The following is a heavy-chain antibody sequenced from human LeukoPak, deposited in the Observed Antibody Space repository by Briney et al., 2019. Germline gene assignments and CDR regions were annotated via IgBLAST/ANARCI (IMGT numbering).Heavy chain of an antibody. Sequence: GASVKVSCKASGYTFTSYAMHWVRQAPGQRLEWMGWINAGNGNTKYSQKFQGRVTITRDTSASTAYMELSSLRSEDTAVYYCARSGSDQWWPARVLAFDYWGQGTLVTVSS. D-gene: IGHD3-10*01. V-gene: IGHV1-3*01. CDR1: GYTFTSYA. CDR2: INAGNGNT. J-gene: IGHJ4*02. CDR3: ARSGSDQWWPARVLAFDY.